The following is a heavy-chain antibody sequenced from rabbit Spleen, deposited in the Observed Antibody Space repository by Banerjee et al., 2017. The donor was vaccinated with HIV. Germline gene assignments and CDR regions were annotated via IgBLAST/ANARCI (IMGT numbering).Heavy chain of an antibody. Sequence: QEQLVESGGGLVQPEGSLTLTCTASGFSFTSSYYMCWVRQAPGKGLEWIACIDAGSSGSTYYASWAKGRFTISKTSSTTVTLQMTSLTAADTATYFCARWDAATSIDYNLWGQGTLVTVS. V-gene: IGHV1S45*01. CDR2: IDAGSSGST. CDR3: ARWDAATSIDYNL. CDR1: GFSFTSSYY. D-gene: IGHD8-1*01. J-gene: IGHJ4*01.